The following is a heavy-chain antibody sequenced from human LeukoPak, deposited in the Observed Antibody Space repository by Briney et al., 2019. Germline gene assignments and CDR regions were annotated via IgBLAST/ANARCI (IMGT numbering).Heavy chain of an antibody. J-gene: IGHJ4*02. Sequence: SETLSLTCTVSGGSISTYYWSWIRQPPGKGLEWIGYIYYSGSTNYNPSLKSRVTISVDSSKNQLSLKLNSLTAADTAVYFCARHRDVSSLSLDFWGQGTLVTVYS. CDR1: GGSISTYY. CDR2: IYYSGST. V-gene: IGHV4-59*08. CDR3: ARHRDVSSLSLDF. D-gene: IGHD5-24*01.